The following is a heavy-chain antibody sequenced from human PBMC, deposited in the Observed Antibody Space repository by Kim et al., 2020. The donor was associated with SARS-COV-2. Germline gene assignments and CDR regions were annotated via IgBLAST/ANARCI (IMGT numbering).Heavy chain of an antibody. CDR1: GFTFSDYY. CDR2: ISSSGSTI. CDR3: ARRYPRGGYSSSWWVRPDAFDI. V-gene: IGHV3-11*01. Sequence: GGSLRLFCAASGFTFSDYYMSWIRQAPGKGLEWVSYISSSGSTIYYADSVKGRFTISRDNAKNSLYLQMNSLRAEDTAVYYCARRYPRGGYSSSWWVRPDAFDIWGQGTMVTVSS. D-gene: IGHD6-13*01. J-gene: IGHJ3*02.